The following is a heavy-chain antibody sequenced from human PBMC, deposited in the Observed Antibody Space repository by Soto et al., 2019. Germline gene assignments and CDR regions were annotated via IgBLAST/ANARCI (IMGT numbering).Heavy chain of an antibody. J-gene: IGHJ5*02. V-gene: IGHV5-51*01. CDR2: IYPGDSDT. CDR3: ARHGSYYGSGIMGRFDP. Sequence: GESLKISCKGSGYSFTSYWIGWVRQMPGKGLEWMGIIYPGDSDTRYSPSFQGQVTISADKSISTAYLQWSSLKASDTAMYYCARHGSYYGSGIMGRFDPWGQGTLVTVSS. CDR1: GYSFTSYW. D-gene: IGHD3-10*01.